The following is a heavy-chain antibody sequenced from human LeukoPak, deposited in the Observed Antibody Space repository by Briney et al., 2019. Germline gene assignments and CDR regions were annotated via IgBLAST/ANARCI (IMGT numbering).Heavy chain of an antibody. J-gene: IGHJ4*02. CDR1: GGSISSYF. D-gene: IGHD3-22*01. V-gene: IGHV4-59*01. CDR3: ARRAYSSGYCFFGY. CDR2: IYYSGST. Sequence: PSETLSLTCTVSGGSISSYFWNWIRQPPGKGPEWIGYIYYSGSTNYNPSLKSRVTISIDTSKNQFSLKLSSVTAADTAVYYCARRAYSSGYCFFGYWGQGTLVTVSS.